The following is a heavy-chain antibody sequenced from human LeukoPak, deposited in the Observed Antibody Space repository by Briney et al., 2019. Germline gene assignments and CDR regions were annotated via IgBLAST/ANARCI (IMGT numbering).Heavy chain of an antibody. V-gene: IGHV4-30-4*01. CDR3: ARPYYYDSRIDP. CDR2: MYYSGST. J-gene: IGHJ5*02. D-gene: IGHD3-22*01. CDR1: GGSISSGDYS. Sequence: SETLSLTCTVSGGSISSGDYSWSWIRQPPGKGLEWIAYMYYSGSTCYNPSLKSRVTMSADTSKNQLSLKLSSVTAADTAVYYCARPYYYDSRIDPWGQGILVTVSS.